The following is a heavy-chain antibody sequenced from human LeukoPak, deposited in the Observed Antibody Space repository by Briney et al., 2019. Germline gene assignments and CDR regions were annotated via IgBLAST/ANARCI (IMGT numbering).Heavy chain of an antibody. Sequence: ASVKVSCKASGYTFTSYDINWVRQAPGQGIEWMGWMNPNSGKTVYAQKFQGRVTMTRKNSISTAYMELSSLRSEDTAVYYCASFQRAHPWFDYWGQGTLVTVSS. CDR1: GYTFTSYD. CDR2: MNPNSGKT. J-gene: IGHJ4*02. V-gene: IGHV1-8*01. CDR3: ASFQRAHPWFDY.